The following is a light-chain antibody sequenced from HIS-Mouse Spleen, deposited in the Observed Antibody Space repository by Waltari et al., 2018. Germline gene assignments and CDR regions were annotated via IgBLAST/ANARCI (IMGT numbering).Light chain of an antibody. Sequence: QSALTQPASVSGSPGQSITISCTRTSSDVGSYNLVSWYQQHPGKAPKLMIYEGSKRPLGVSNRFAGSKSGNTASLTISGLQAEDEAYYYCCSYAGSSTWVFGGGTKLTVL. J-gene: IGLJ3*02. CDR2: EGS. V-gene: IGLV2-23*01. CDR3: CSYAGSSTWV. CDR1: SSDVGSYNL.